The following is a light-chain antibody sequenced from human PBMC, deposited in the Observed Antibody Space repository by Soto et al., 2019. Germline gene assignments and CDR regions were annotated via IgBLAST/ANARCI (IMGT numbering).Light chain of an antibody. V-gene: IGLV2-14*01. Sequence: QSALTQPASVSGSPGQSITISCTGTSSDVGGYNYVCWYQQHPGKAPKVMIYEVSNRPSGVSNRFSGSKSGNTASLIISGLQAEDEADYYCSSYTSSSTVVFGGGTKLTVL. CDR2: EVS. CDR1: SSDVGGYNY. J-gene: IGLJ2*01. CDR3: SSYTSSSTVV.